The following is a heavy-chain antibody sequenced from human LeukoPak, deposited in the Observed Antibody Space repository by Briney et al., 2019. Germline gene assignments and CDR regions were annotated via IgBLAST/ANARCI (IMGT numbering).Heavy chain of an antibody. J-gene: IGHJ5*02. V-gene: IGHV3-9*01. Sequence: PGGSLRLSCAASGFTFDDYAMHWVRQAPGKGLEWVSGISWNSGSIGYADSVKGRFTISRDNAKNSLYLQMNSLRAEDTALYYCAREGDSWFDPWGQGTLVTVSS. D-gene: IGHD3-16*01. CDR1: GFTFDDYA. CDR2: ISWNSGSI. CDR3: AREGDSWFDP.